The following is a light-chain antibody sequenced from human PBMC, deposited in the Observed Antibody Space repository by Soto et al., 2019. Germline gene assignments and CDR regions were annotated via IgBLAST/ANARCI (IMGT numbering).Light chain of an antibody. CDR3: SSYTTSNTRQIV. Sequence: QSALTPPASLSWSPGQSITISCPGTSSDVCGYNYVSWYQHHPGKAPKLIIYDVTNRPSGVSNPFSGSKSGNTASLTISGLQPEDEADYYCSSYTTSNTRQIVFGTGTKVTVL. V-gene: IGLV2-14*03. J-gene: IGLJ1*01. CDR1: SSDVCGYNY. CDR2: DVT.